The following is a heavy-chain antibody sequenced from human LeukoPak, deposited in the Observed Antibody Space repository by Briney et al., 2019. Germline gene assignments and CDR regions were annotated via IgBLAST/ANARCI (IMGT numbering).Heavy chain of an antibody. CDR2: IYADDYA. CDR1: GFPVNRNEAG. CDR3: AHIPDYFGFPAWFDP. V-gene: IGHV2-5*02. J-gene: IGHJ5*02. D-gene: IGHD3-9*01. Sequence: ESGPTLVKPTQAFTLTCTFSGFPVNRNEAGVGWFRQPPGQALEWLALIYADDYAHYRESLKTRLTIIRATSKNQVVLRMTNMDPVDTATYFCAHIPDYFGFPAWFDPWGPGTLVTVSS.